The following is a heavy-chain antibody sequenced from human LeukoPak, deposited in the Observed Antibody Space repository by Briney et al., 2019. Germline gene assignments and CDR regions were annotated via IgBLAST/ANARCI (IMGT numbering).Heavy chain of an antibody. CDR1: GFNFSSYE. D-gene: IGHD3-10*01. CDR3: ARGRRVRGVYFDY. V-gene: IGHV3-48*03. J-gene: IGHJ4*02. CDR2: ISSSGSTI. Sequence: GGSLRLSCAASGFNFSSYEMNWVRQAPGKGLEWVSYISSSGSTIYYADSVKGRFTISRDNAKNSLYLQMNSLRAEDTAVYYCARGRRVRGVYFDYWGQGTLVTVSS.